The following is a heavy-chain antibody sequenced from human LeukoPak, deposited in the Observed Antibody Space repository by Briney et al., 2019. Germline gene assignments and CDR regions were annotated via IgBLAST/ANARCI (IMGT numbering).Heavy chain of an antibody. CDR1: GFTFSNYN. D-gene: IGHD6-19*01. J-gene: IGHJ4*02. CDR3: ARAYSSGWYYLDY. V-gene: IGHV3-33*01. Sequence: PGGSLRLSCAASGFTFSNYNMHWVRQAPGKGLEWVAVIWYDGGNKYYADSVKGRFTFSRDNSKNTLYLQMNSLRAEDTAVYYCARAYSSGWYYLDYWGQGALVTVSS. CDR2: IWYDGGNK.